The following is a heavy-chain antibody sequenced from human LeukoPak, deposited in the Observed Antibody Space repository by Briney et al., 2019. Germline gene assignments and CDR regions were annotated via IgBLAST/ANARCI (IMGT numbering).Heavy chain of an antibody. CDR3: ARTNQISETAFDI. V-gene: IGHV4-59*01. CDR1: GGSISNYY. J-gene: IGHJ3*02. D-gene: IGHD1-14*01. CDR2: IFSSGST. Sequence: SETLSLTCTVSGGSISNYYWSWVRQAPGKGLEWIGYIFSSGSTNYNPSVKSRVTISLDPSRNQFSLKLRSVTAADTAVYYCARTNQISETAFDIWGQGTMVIVSP.